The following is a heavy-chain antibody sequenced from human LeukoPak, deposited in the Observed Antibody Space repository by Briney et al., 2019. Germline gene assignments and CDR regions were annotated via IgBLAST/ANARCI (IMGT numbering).Heavy chain of an antibody. Sequence: SRSLCLTRAVSGFSISSVYYWGWFGQPPGKGLEWIGGIYHSGSPSSNPSLKGRVAISVDPSKNQFSLKLSSVTAADKAVYYCARVLVAANRGFDYWGQGTLVTVSS. CDR2: IYHSGSP. J-gene: IGHJ4*02. D-gene: IGHD1-26*01. CDR3: ARVLVAANRGFDY. V-gene: IGHV4-38-2*01. CDR1: GFSISSVYY.